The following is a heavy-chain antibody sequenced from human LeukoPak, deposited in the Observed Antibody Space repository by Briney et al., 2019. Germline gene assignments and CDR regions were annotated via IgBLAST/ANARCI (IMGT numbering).Heavy chain of an antibody. CDR3: ARRLCSSLTCNIGPSGNWLDP. CDR2: IYYVGST. CDR1: GGSMSNYW. Sequence: SETLSLTCTVSGGSMSNYWWNWIRQPPGKGLEWIGYIYYVGSTYYNPALNSRVTISIDTSKNQFSLKLNSVTAADTAVYYCARRLCSSLTCNIGPSGNWLDPWGQGTLVTVSS. J-gene: IGHJ5*02. V-gene: IGHV4-59*08. D-gene: IGHD2-2*02.